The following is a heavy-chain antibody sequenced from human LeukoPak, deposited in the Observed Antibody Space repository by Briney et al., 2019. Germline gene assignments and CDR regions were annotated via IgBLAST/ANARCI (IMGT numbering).Heavy chain of an antibody. CDR1: GGTFSSYA. CDR2: IIPIFGTA. J-gene: IGHJ4*02. D-gene: IGHD4-17*01. Sequence: ASVKVSCKASGGTFSSYAISWVRQAPGQGLEWMGGIIPIFGTANYAQKFQGRVTITADESTSTAYMELSSLRSEDTAVYYCASPGLYGDYSYFDYWGQGTLVTVSP. CDR3: ASPGLYGDYSYFDY. V-gene: IGHV1-69*13.